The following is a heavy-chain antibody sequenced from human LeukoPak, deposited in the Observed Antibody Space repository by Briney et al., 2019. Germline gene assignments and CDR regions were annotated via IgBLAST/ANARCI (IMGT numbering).Heavy chain of an antibody. J-gene: IGHJ4*02. CDR3: ARINPKYCSCGSCPDY. CDR1: GYTFTGYY. Sequence: ASVKVSCKASGYTFTGYYMHWVRQAPGQGLEWMGRINPNSGGTNYAQKFQGRVTMTRDTTMSTAYMELSRLRSDDTDVYYCARINPKYCSCGSCPDYWGQGTLVTVSS. V-gene: IGHV1-2*05. D-gene: IGHD2-15*01. CDR2: INPNSGGT.